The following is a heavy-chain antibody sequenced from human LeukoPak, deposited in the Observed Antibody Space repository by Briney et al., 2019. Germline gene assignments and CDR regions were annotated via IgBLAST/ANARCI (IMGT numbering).Heavy chain of an antibody. CDR3: AKDRRYFGDDFGDY. V-gene: IGHV3-23*01. Sequence: GGSLRLSCVASGFTFRDFSMSWVRQAPGKGLEWVSVISSGSDHTYYADSVKGRFAIFRDDSKNTLYLQMNSLRIEDTAIYYCAKDRRYFGDDFGDYWGQGTLATVSS. J-gene: IGHJ4*02. D-gene: IGHD2-21*02. CDR1: GFTFRDFS. CDR2: ISSGSDHT.